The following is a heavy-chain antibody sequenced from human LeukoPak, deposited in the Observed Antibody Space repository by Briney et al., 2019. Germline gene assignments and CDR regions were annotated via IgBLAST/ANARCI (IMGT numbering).Heavy chain of an antibody. CDR3: ARRELFGEAFDY. D-gene: IGHD3-10*01. J-gene: IGHJ4*02. CDR2: IYYSGST. V-gene: IGHV4-39*01. CDR1: GGSISSSSYY. Sequence: SETLSLTCTVSGGSISSSSYYWGWIRQPPGKGLEWIGSIYYSGSTYCNPSLKSRVTISVDASKNQFSLKLSSVTAADTAVYYCARRELFGEAFDYWGQGTLVTVSS.